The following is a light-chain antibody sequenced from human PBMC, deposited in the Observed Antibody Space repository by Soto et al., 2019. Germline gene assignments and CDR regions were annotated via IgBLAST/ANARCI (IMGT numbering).Light chain of an antibody. CDR1: QSISNW. V-gene: IGKV1-5*01. J-gene: IGKJ1*01. CDR3: QQYSSYPGT. Sequence: DIQLAQSPSTLSASVGDRFTISCRASQSISNWLAWYQQKPGKAPNLLIYDASSLESGVPSRFSGSGSGTEFTLTISSLQPDDVATYYCQQYSSYPGTFGQGTKVDIK. CDR2: DAS.